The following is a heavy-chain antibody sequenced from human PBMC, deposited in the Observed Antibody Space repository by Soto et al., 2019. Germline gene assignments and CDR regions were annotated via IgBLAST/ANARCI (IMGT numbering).Heavy chain of an antibody. V-gene: IGHV3-23*01. Sequence: PGGSLRLSCAASGFTFTTYAMTWVRQAPGKGLEWVSAISGSGGSTYYADSVKGRFTISRDNSKNTLYLQMNSLRAEDTAVYYCAKVNLMNWNCGFDYWGQGTLVTVSS. J-gene: IGHJ4*02. CDR3: AKVNLMNWNCGFDY. D-gene: IGHD1-7*01. CDR1: GFTFTTYA. CDR2: ISGSGGST.